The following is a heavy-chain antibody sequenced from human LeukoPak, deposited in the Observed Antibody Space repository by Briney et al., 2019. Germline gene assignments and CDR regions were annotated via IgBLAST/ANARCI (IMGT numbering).Heavy chain of an antibody. CDR2: ISYDENKK. CDR3: AKDSYGMDV. Sequence: GGSLRLSCAASGFSFSDFAIHWVRQAPGKGLEWVAVISYDENKKSYADSLKGRFSISRDNSKDMVHLQMNSLRAEDTAVYYCAKDSYGMDVWGQGTTVTVSS. J-gene: IGHJ6*02. CDR1: GFSFSDFA. V-gene: IGHV3-33*03.